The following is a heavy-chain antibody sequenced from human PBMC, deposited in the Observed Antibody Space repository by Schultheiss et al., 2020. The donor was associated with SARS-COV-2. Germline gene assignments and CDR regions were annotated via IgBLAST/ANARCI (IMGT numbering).Heavy chain of an antibody. Sequence: GGSLRLSCAASGFTFNAYSINWVRQAPGKGLEWVSSISSSSAFIYYADSVKGRFTISRDNAKNSMYLQMHTLRAEDTAVYYCARDDILTGYNSDSWGQGTLVTVSS. J-gene: IGHJ4*02. V-gene: IGHV3-21*06. D-gene: IGHD3-9*01. CDR1: GFTFNAYS. CDR3: ARDDILTGYNSDS. CDR2: ISSSSAFI.